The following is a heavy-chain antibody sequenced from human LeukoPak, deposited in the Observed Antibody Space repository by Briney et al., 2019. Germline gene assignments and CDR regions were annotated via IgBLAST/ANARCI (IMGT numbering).Heavy chain of an antibody. CDR2: ISSSGSTI. Sequence: GGSLRLSCAASGFTFSSYSMNWVRQAPGKGLEWVSYISSSGSTIYYADSVKGRFTISRDNAKNSLYLQMNSLRAEDTAVYYCARVRLRSCFDYWGQGTLVTVSS. CDR1: GFTFSSYS. J-gene: IGHJ4*02. CDR3: ARVRLRSCFDY. V-gene: IGHV3-48*04.